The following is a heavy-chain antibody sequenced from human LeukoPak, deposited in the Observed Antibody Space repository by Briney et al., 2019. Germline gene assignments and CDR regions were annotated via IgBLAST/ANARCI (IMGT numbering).Heavy chain of an antibody. CDR1: GFTFDDCA. CDR3: AKGTGPYYYHGMDV. V-gene: IGHV3-43*02. Sequence: GGSLRLSCVVSGFTFDDCAMHWVRHAPGRGLEWVSLISGDGGETYYADSVKGRFTISRDNSKNSLYLQMNSLRTEDTALFYCAKGTGPYYYHGMDVWGQGTTVTVSS. J-gene: IGHJ6*02. CDR2: ISGDGGET.